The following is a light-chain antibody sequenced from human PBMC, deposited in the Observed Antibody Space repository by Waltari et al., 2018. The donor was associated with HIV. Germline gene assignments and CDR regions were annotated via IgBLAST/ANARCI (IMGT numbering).Light chain of an antibody. CDR1: QTVSNK. CDR2: DAT. J-gene: IGKJ3*01. V-gene: IGKV1-39*01. Sequence: DIQMTQSPSPLSASVGDRVIITCRASQTVSNKVNWYQQKPGAAPKVLIYDATALQSGVPSRFRGGGSGTHFTLTITSLQPDDFATYFCQQTFSSPLTFGPGTQVDI. CDR3: QQTFSSPLT.